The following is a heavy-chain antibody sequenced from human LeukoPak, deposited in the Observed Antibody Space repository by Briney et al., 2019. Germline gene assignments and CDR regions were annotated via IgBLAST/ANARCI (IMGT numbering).Heavy chain of an antibody. CDR2: IGTAGDT. Sequence: GGSLRLSYAAPRFTFSSYDMHWVRQATGKDLEWVSAIGTAGDTYYPGSVKGRFTISRENAKNSLYLQMNSLRAGDTAVYYCARALSDSSGWYSGYYYYGMDVWGQGTTVTVSS. V-gene: IGHV3-13*01. J-gene: IGHJ6*02. D-gene: IGHD6-19*01. CDR3: ARALSDSSGWYSGYYYYGMDV. CDR1: RFTFSSYD.